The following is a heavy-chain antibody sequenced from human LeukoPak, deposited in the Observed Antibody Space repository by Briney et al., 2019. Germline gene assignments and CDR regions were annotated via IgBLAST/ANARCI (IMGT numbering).Heavy chain of an antibody. D-gene: IGHD3-22*01. CDR2: ISGSGGST. J-gene: IGHJ4*02. CDR1: GFTFTIYA. V-gene: IGHV3-23*01. Sequence: GGSLRLSCAASGFTFTIYAMSWVRQTPGKGLEWVSTISGSGGSTHYADSVKGRFTISRDNSKNTLYLQMNSLRTEGTAVYYCAKRDDSSDYSFDHWGQGTLVTVSS. CDR3: AKRDDSSDYSFDH.